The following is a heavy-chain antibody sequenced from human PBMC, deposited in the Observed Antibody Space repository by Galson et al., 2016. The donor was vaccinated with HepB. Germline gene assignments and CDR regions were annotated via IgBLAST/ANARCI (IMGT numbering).Heavy chain of an antibody. CDR1: GDSVSSNSAG. Sequence: CAISGDSVSSNSAGWNWIRQFPSRGLEWLGRTFYRSNWQNDYAESVKSRITNIPDTSKNQFSLQLNSVTPDDTAVYYCARSYLLGRGFGWWGQGTLVTVSS. V-gene: IGHV6-1*01. D-gene: IGHD2/OR15-2a*01. CDR2: TFYRSNWQN. J-gene: IGHJ4*02. CDR3: ARSYLLGRGFGW.